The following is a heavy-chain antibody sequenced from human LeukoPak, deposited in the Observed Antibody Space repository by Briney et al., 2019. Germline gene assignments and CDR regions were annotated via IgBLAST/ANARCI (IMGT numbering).Heavy chain of an antibody. J-gene: IGHJ5*02. CDR1: GYSISSGYY. Sequence: SETLSLTCTVSGYSISSGYYWGWIRQPPGKGLEWIGSIYHSGSTYYNPSLKSRVTISVDTSKNQFSLKLSSVTAADTAVYYCARAGYCSGGSCPTGGFDPWGQGTLVTVSS. V-gene: IGHV4-38-2*02. CDR2: IYHSGST. CDR3: ARAGYCSGGSCPTGGFDP. D-gene: IGHD2-15*01.